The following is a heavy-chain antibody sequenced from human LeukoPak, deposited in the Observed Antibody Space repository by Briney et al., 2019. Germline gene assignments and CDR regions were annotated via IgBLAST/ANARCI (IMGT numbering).Heavy chain of an antibody. Sequence: ASVKVSCKVSGYTLTELSMHWVRQAPGKGLEWMGGFDPEDGETIYAQKFQGRVTMTEDTSTDTAYMELSSLRSEDTAVYYCATTYYYDSSSPYYFDYWGQGTLVTVSS. CDR1: GYTLTELS. D-gene: IGHD3-22*01. J-gene: IGHJ4*02. CDR2: FDPEDGET. V-gene: IGHV1-24*01. CDR3: ATTYYYDSSSPYYFDY.